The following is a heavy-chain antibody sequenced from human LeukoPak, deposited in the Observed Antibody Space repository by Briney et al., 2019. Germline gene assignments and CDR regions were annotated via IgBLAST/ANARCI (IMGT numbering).Heavy chain of an antibody. CDR3: ARLVPAAIKNDAFDI. Sequence: PGGSLRLSCAASGFTFSSYSMNWVRQAPGKGPEWVSSISYDGSNIFYPDSVKGRFTISRDNAKKLLYLQMNSVRAEDTAVYYCARLVPAAIKNDAFDIWGQGTMVTVSS. V-gene: IGHV3-21*01. D-gene: IGHD2-2*02. CDR2: ISYDGSNI. CDR1: GFTFSSYS. J-gene: IGHJ3*02.